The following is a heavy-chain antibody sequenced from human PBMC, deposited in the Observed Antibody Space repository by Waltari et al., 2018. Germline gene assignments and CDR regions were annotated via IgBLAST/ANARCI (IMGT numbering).Heavy chain of an antibody. CDR1: GFTFSAYW. CDR3: ARVGYAASSLAFDI. V-gene: IGHV3-74*01. Sequence: EVQLVESGGGLVQPGGSLRLSCAASGFTFSAYWMHWVRQAPDKGLLWVSHISTDGAITTYADSVKGRFTSSRHNAKNTLYLEMNSLRPEDTAVYYCARVGYAASSLAFDIWGQGTVVTVSS. CDR2: ISTDGAIT. J-gene: IGHJ3*02. D-gene: IGHD2-8*01.